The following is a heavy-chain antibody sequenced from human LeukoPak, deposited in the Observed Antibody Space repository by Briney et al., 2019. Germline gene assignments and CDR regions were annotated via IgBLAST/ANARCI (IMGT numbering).Heavy chain of an antibody. CDR1: GYTFTNYG. CDR2: INPNSGGT. D-gene: IGHD3-16*01. J-gene: IGHJ5*02. V-gene: IGHV1-2*02. CDR3: ASLAHNWFDP. Sequence: ASVKVSCKASGYTFTNYGISWVRQAPGQGLEWMGWINPNSGGTKYAQKFQGRVIMTRDTSINTAYMELSRLRSDDTAVYYCASLAHNWFDPWGQGTLVTVSS.